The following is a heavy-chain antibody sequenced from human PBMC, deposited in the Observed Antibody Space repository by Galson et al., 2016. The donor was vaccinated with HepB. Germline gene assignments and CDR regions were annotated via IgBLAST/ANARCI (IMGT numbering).Heavy chain of an antibody. CDR1: GFSFSRYG. CDR2: IWYDGSNE. CDR3: ARGRTMYSSSWNPPFRDHYYGMDV. D-gene: IGHD6-13*01. J-gene: IGHJ6*02. V-gene: IGHV3-33*01. Sequence: SLRLSCAASGFSFSRYGMHWVRQAPGKGLEWVALIWYDGSNEYYADSVKGRFAISRDNSKNTLYLQMNSLRAEDTAVYYCARGRTMYSSSWNPPFRDHYYGMDVWGQGTTVTVSS.